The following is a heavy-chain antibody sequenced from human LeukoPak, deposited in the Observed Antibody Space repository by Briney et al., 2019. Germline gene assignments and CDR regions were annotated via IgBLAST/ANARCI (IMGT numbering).Heavy chain of an antibody. D-gene: IGHD2-8*01. CDR2: ISSSSSYI. CDR1: GFTFSSYS. Sequence: GGSLRLSCAASGFTFSSYSMNWVRQAPGKGLEWVSSISSSSSYIYYADSVKGRFTISRDSAKNSLYLQMNSLRAEDTAVYYCARDLTEDIVLMVYAIRAFDIWGQGTMVTVSS. J-gene: IGHJ3*02. V-gene: IGHV3-21*01. CDR3: ARDLTEDIVLMVYAIRAFDI.